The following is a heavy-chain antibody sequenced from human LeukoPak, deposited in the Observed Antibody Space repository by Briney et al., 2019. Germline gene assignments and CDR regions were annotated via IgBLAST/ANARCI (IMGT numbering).Heavy chain of an antibody. D-gene: IGHD7-27*01. CDR3: VWSRGDPPDAFDI. J-gene: IGHJ3*02. CDR1: GGSISSSSYY. Sequence: SETLSLTCTVSGGSISSSSYYWGWIRQPPGKGLEWIGSIYYSGSTYYNPSLKSRVTISVDTSKNQFSLKLSSVTAADTAVYYCVWSRGDPPDAFDIWGQGTMVTVSS. V-gene: IGHV4-39*07. CDR2: IYYSGST.